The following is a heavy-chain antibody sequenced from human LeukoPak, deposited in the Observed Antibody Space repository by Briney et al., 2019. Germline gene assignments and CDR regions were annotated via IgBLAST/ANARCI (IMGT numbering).Heavy chain of an antibody. J-gene: IGHJ4*02. CDR3: ARESPMVYYFGF. CDR1: GYTFNDYY. D-gene: IGHD3-10*01. Sequence: ASVKVSCKASGYTFNDYYMHWVRQAPGQGLEWMGIFNPTNDGTIYAQKFQGRVTMTSDTSTSTVYMELSSLRSEDTAVYYCARESPMVYYFGFWGQGTPVTVSS. V-gene: IGHV1-46*02. CDR2: FNPTNDGT.